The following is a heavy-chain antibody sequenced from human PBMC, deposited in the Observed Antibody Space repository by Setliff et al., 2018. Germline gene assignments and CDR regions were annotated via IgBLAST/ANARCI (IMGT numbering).Heavy chain of an antibody. J-gene: IGHJ4*02. CDR1: GYSISSGYY. V-gene: IGHV4-38-2*01. Sequence: SETLSLTCAVSGYSISSGYYWGWIRQPPGKGLEWIGSIYYSGSTNYNPSLKSRVTISVDTSKNQFSLKLSSVTAADTALYYCTVYNTGSSKDHYWGQGTPVTVSS. CDR3: TVYNTGSSKDHY. CDR2: IYYSGST. D-gene: IGHD2-8*02.